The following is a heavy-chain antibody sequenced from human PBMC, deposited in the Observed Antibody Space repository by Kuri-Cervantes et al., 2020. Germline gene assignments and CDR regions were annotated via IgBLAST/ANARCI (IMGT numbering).Heavy chain of an antibody. Sequence: SGPTLVKPTQTLTLTCTFSGFSLSTSGVGVGWIRQPPGKALEWLALIYWDDDKRYSPSLKSRLTITKDTSKNQVVLTMTNMDPVDTATYYCARLTYHYDSSGYDYWGQGILVTVSS. J-gene: IGHJ4*02. V-gene: IGHV2-5*02. CDR1: GFSLSTSGVG. D-gene: IGHD3-22*01. CDR3: ARLTYHYDSSGYDY. CDR2: IYWDDDK.